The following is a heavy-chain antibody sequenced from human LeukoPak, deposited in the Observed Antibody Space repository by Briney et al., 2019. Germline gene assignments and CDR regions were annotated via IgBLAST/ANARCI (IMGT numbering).Heavy chain of an antibody. Sequence: GGSLRLSCAASGNYWMHWVRQAPGKGLEWVSGISWNSGSIGYADSVKGRFTISRDNAKNSLYLQMNSLRAEDTAVYYCARGGAHHSTTYYYYGMDVWGQGTTVTVSS. CDR1: GNYW. CDR2: ISWNSGSI. CDR3: ARGGAHHSTTYYYYGMDV. V-gene: IGHV3-9*01. D-gene: IGHD6-13*01. J-gene: IGHJ6*02.